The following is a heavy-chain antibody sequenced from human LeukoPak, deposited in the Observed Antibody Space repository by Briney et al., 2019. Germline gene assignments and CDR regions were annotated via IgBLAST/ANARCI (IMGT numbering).Heavy chain of an antibody. D-gene: IGHD6-13*01. CDR3: ARDGSLDY. J-gene: IGHJ4*02. CDR2: INPNSGGA. V-gene: IGHV1-2*02. Sequence: ASVKVSCKTSGYTFTGYYMHWVRQAPGQGLEWMGWINPNSGGANYAQKFQGRVTMTRDTSITTAYMELSGLRSDDTAVYYCARDGSLDYWGQGTLVTVSS. CDR1: GYTFTGYY.